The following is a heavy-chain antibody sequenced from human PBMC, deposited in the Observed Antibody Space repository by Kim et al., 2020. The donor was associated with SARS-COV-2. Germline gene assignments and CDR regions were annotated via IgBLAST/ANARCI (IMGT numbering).Heavy chain of an antibody. CDR2: IWYDGSNK. CDR1: GFTFSSYG. CDR3: ARAETSMARGADYYYGMDD. D-gene: IGHD3-10*01. J-gene: IGHJ6*02. Sequence: GGSLRLSCAASGFTFSSYGMHWVRQAPGKGLEWVAVIWYDGSNKYYADSVKGRFTISRDNSKNTLYLQMNSLRAEDTAVYYCARAETSMARGADYYYGMDDWGQGTTVTVSS. V-gene: IGHV3-33*01.